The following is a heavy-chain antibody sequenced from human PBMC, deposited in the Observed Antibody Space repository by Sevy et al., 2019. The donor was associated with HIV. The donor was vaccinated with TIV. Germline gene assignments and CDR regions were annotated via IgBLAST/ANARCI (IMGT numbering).Heavy chain of an antibody. CDR2: IKGKIYDGTI. Sequence: GGSLRLSCAASGFTFSNAWMSWVRQAPGKGLEWVGRIKGKIYDGTIDYTAPVKGRFTISRDDSKNTLYLQMNSLKTEDTAVYYCTTDSWSQEDYYDYWGQGTLVTVSS. J-gene: IGHJ4*02. CDR1: GFTFSNAW. D-gene: IGHD6-13*01. V-gene: IGHV3-15*01. CDR3: TTDSWSQEDYYDY.